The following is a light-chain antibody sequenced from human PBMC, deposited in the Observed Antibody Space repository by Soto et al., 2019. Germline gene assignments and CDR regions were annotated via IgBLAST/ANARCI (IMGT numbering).Light chain of an antibody. CDR3: QRSYITPWT. Sequence: IQMTQSPASLSASVGDRVSITCRASQSISTHLNWYQQKPGKAPKLLIYAASSLQSGVPSRFSGSGSGTDFTLTISSLQPEDFATYFCQRSYITPWTFGQGTKVDIK. J-gene: IGKJ1*01. V-gene: IGKV1-39*01. CDR2: AAS. CDR1: QSISTH.